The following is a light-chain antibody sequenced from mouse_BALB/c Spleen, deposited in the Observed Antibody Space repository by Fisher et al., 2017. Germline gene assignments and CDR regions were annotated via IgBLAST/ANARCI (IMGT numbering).Light chain of an antibody. CDR2: KVS. CDR1: QSLVHSNGNTY. CDR3: QQWSSNPPT. Sequence: VLTQTPLSLPVSLGDQASISCRSSQSLVHSNGNTYLHWYLQKPGQSPKLLIYKVSNRFSGVPGRFSGSGSGTDFTLKISSMEAEDAATYYCQQWSSNPPTFGGGTKLEIK. J-gene: IGKJ1*01. V-gene: IGKV1-110*01.